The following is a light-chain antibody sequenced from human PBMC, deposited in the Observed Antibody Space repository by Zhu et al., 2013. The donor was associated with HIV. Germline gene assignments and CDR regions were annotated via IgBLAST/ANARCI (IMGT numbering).Light chain of an antibody. V-gene: IGLV4-69*02. J-gene: IGLJ3*02. CDR3: QTWGTGMGV. CDR1: SGHSDYD. CDR2: VDSDGSH. Sequence: QPVLTQSPSASASLGASVKLTCSLSSGHSDYDIAWHQQQPEKGPRHLMKVDSDGSHTKGDGIPDRFSGSSSGAERYLTISSLQSDDEADYYCQTWGTGMGVFGGGTKLTVL.